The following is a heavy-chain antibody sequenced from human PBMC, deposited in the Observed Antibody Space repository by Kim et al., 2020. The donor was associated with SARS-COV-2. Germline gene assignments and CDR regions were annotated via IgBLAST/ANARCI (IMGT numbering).Heavy chain of an antibody. CDR3: ARIGYCSSTSCYARQNYYYGMDV. CDR2: INPSGGST. V-gene: IGHV1-46*01. CDR1: GYTFTSYY. J-gene: IGHJ6*02. D-gene: IGHD2-2*01. Sequence: ASVKVSCKASGYTFTSYYMHWVRQAPGQGLEWMGIINPSGGSTSYAQKFQGRVTITRDTSTSTVYMELSSLRSEDTAVYYCARIGYCSSTSCYARQNYYYGMDVWGQGTTVTVSS.